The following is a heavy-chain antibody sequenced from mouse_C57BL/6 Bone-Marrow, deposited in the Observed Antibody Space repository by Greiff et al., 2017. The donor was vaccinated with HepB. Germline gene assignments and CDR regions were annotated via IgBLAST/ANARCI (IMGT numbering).Heavy chain of an antibody. V-gene: IGHV5-4*03. Sequence: EVKLVESGGGLVKPGGSLKLSCAASGFTFSSYAMSWVRQTPEKRLEWVATISDGGSYTYYPDNVKGRFTISRDNAKNKLYLQISHLKSEDTAMYYYARNGGLITTVVEYFDYWGQGTTLTVSS. D-gene: IGHD1-1*01. CDR3: ARNGGLITTVVEYFDY. CDR2: ISDGGSYT. J-gene: IGHJ2*01. CDR1: GFTFSSYA.